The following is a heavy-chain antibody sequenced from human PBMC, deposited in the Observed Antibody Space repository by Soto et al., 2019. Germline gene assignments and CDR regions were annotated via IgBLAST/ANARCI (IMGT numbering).Heavy chain of an antibody. CDR3: AKDLHSSAPLH. J-gene: IGHJ4*02. D-gene: IGHD3-22*01. V-gene: IGHV3-23*01. CDR2: ISGSGGIT. CDR1: GCPFTTFA. Sequence: GGSLRLSCAAAGCPFTTFAMSWVRQAPGKGLEWVSGISGSGGITYFADSVKGRFTISRDNSKDTLYLQMNSLRAEDTAVYYCAKDLHSSAPLHWGQGTLVTVSS.